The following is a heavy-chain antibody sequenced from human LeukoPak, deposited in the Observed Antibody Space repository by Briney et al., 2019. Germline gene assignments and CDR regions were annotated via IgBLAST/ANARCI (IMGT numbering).Heavy chain of an antibody. CDR2: IKSKTDGGTT. D-gene: IGHD3-22*01. CDR1: GFTFSNAW. CDR3: TTHYYDRTIDY. J-gene: IGHJ4*02. Sequence: GGSLRLSCAASGFTFSNAWMSWVRQAPGKGLEWVGRIKSKTDGGTTDYAAPVKGRFTISRDGSKNTLYLQMNSLKTEDTAVYYCTTHYYDRTIDYWGQGTLVTVSS. V-gene: IGHV3-15*01.